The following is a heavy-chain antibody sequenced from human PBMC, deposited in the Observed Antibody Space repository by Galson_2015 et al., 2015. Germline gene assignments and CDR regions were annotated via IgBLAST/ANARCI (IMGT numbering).Heavy chain of an antibody. CDR2: IRSSGSTI. CDR3: AGTYYYDSSGYYPAEYFQH. D-gene: IGHD3-22*01. J-gene: IGHJ1*01. CDR1: GFTFSSYE. V-gene: IGHV3-48*03. Sequence: SLRLSCAASGFTFSSYEMSWVRQAPGKGLEWVSYIRSSGSTIYYADSVKGRFTISRDNAKNSLYLQMNILRVEDKAVYYYAGTYYYDSSGYYPAEYFQHWGQGTLVTVSS.